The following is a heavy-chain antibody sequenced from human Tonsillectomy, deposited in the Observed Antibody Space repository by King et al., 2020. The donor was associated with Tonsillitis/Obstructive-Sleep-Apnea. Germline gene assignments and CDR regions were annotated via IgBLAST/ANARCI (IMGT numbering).Heavy chain of an antibody. CDR1: GYRFTSYW. D-gene: IGHD1-26*01. J-gene: IGHJ2*01. V-gene: IGHV5-51*01. Sequence: QLVQSGAEVKKPGESLEISCQGSGYRFTSYWIAWVRQVPGKGLDWMGIIYPGDSDTRSSPSFQGQVTISADKSIDTAYLQWGSLRAPDTAMYYCARLDKTGSSLLFGGHFDLWGRGTLVTVSS. CDR3: ARLDKTGSSLLFGGHFDL. CDR2: IYPGDSDT.